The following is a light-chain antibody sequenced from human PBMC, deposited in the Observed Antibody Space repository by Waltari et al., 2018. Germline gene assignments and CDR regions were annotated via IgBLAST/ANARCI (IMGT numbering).Light chain of an antibody. J-gene: IGLJ2*01. V-gene: IGLV2-14*03. CDR2: DVF. Sequence: QSALTQPASVSGSPGQSISISCTGISSDVGGFNFVSWYQQHPGKAPKLRIYDVFNRPSGVSTRFSGSESENAASLAISGLQAEDEAVYYCSSYTASPPHVVFGGGTKVTVL. CDR1: SSDVGGFNF. CDR3: SSYTASPPHVV.